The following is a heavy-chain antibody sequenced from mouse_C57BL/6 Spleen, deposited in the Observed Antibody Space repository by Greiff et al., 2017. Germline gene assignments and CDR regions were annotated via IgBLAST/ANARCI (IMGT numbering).Heavy chain of an antibody. Sequence: VQLQQSGPELVKPGASVKISCKASGYAFSSSWMNWVKQRPGKGLEWIGRIYPGDGDTNYNGKFKGKATLTADKSSSTAYMQLSSLTSEDSAVYFCAHYYGSRGYFDYWGQGTTLTVSS. CDR3: AHYYGSRGYFDY. CDR1: GYAFSSSW. CDR2: IYPGDGDT. D-gene: IGHD1-1*01. V-gene: IGHV1-82*01. J-gene: IGHJ2*01.